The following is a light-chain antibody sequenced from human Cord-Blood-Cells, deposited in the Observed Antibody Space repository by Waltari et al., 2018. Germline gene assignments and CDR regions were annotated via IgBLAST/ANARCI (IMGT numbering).Light chain of an antibody. CDR2: GAH. CDR3: QQYNNWPWT. V-gene: IGKV3-15*01. CDR1: QSVSST. J-gene: IGKJ1*01. Sequence: EIVMTQSPATLSVSPGERATLPCRASQSVSSTLAWYQQQPGQAPRLLIYGAHTRATGIPARFSGSGSGTEFTLTISSLQSEDVAVYYCQQYNNWPWTFGQGTKVEIK.